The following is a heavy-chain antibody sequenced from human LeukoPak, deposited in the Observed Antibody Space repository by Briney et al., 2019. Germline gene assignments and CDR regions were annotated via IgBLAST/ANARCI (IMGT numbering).Heavy chain of an antibody. CDR3: ARGSAYSSSWYEN. J-gene: IGHJ4*02. Sequence: ASVKVSCKASGYTFTGYYMHWVRQAPGQGLEWMGWISPNSGGTNYAQKFQGRVTMTRDTSISTAYMELSRLRSDDTAVYYCARGSAYSSSWYENWGQGTLVTVSS. CDR2: ISPNSGGT. CDR1: GYTFTGYY. D-gene: IGHD6-13*01. V-gene: IGHV1-2*02.